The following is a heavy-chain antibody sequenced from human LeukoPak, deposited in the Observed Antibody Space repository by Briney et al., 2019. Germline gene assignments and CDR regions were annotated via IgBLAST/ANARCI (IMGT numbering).Heavy chain of an antibody. J-gene: IGHJ4*02. V-gene: IGHV3-30*18. D-gene: IGHD3-3*01. Sequence: GGSLRLSCAASAFTFSSYGMHWVRQAPGKGLEWVAVISYDAKNKNYADSVKGRFTISRDNSKNTLYLQMNSLRGEDTAVYYCAKDRHPARTDGYYYDYWGQGTLVTVSS. CDR3: AKDRHPARTDGYYYDY. CDR2: ISYDAKNK. CDR1: AFTFSSYG.